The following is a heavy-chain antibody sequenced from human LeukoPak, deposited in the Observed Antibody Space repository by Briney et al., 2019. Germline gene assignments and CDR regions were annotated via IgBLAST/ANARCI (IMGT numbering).Heavy chain of an antibody. CDR3: ARDGYSGYRLGGFDY. CDR2: IIPIFGTA. V-gene: IGHV1-69*13. J-gene: IGHJ4*02. D-gene: IGHD5-12*01. CDR1: GGTFSSYA. Sequence: ASVKVSCKASGGTFSSYAISWVRQAPGQGLEWMGGIIPIFGTANYAQKFQGRVTITADESTSTAYMELSSLRSEDTAVYYCARDGYSGYRLGGFDYWGQGTLVTVSS.